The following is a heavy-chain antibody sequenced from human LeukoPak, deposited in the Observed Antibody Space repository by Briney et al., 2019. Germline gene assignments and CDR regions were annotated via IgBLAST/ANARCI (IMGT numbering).Heavy chain of an antibody. Sequence: SETLSLTCAVYGGSFSGYYWSWIRQPPGKGLEWIGEINHSGSTNYNPSLKSRVTISVDTSKNQFSLKLSSVTAADTAVYYCASRITYYDFWSGYYTGGPFDYWGQGTLVTVSS. V-gene: IGHV4-34*01. CDR2: INHSGST. J-gene: IGHJ4*02. CDR1: GGSFSGYY. D-gene: IGHD3-3*01. CDR3: ASRITYYDFWSGYYTGGPFDY.